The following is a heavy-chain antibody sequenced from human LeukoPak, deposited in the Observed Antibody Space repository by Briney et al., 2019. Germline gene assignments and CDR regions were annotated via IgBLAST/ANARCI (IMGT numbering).Heavy chain of an antibody. CDR1: GFTFDDYG. V-gene: IGHV3-9*01. J-gene: IGHJ4*02. CDR3: AKARGFEFWSATVY. Sequence: GRSLRLSCAASGFTFDDYGMHWVRQAPGKGLEWVSGISWNGGSIGYADSVKGRFTISRDNAKNSLYLQMNSLRPEDTAYYYCAKARGFEFWSATVYWGQGTLVTVSS. CDR2: ISWNGGSI. D-gene: IGHD3-3*01.